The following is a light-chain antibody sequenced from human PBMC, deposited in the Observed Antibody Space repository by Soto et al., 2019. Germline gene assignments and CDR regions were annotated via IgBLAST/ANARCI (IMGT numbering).Light chain of an antibody. J-gene: IGKJ5*01. CDR3: QQYLSSPSIP. CDR2: GAS. Sequence: EIVLTQSPGTLSLSPGERATLSCRASQSVSSSYLAWHQQKPGQAPRLLIYGASSRATGIPDRFSGSGSGTDFTLTISRLEPEDFAVYYCQQYLSSPSIPFGQGTRLEIK. CDR1: QSVSSSY. V-gene: IGKV3-20*01.